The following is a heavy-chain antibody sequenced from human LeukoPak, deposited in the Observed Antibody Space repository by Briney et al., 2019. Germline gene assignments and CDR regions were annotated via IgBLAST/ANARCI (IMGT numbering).Heavy chain of an antibody. CDR2: IYTSGST. CDR1: GGSISSYY. J-gene: IGHJ6*03. Sequence: SETLSLTCTVSGGSISSYYWSWIRQPPGKGLEWIGYIYTSGSTNYNPSLKSRVTISVDTSKNQFSLKLSSVTAADTAVYYCTRISSSGLPARRWYYYYMDVWGKGTTVTVSS. CDR3: TRISSSGLPARRWYYYYMDV. V-gene: IGHV4-4*09. D-gene: IGHD6-6*01.